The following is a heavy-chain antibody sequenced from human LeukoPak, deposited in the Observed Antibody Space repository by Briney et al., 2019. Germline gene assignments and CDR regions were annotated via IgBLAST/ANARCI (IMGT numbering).Heavy chain of an antibody. CDR3: AGIYYYYYYMDV. V-gene: IGHV4-59*08. Sequence: SETLSLTCTVSGGSISTYYWTWIRQPPGKGLEWIGYIYHSGSTKYNSSLKSRVTMSVDTSKNQFSLKLSSVTAADTAVYYCAGIYYYYYYMDVWGKGTTVTISS. CDR1: GGSISTYY. CDR2: IYHSGST. J-gene: IGHJ6*03.